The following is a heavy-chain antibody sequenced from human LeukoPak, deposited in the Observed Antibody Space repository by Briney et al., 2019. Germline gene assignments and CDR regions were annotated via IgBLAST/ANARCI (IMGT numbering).Heavy chain of an antibody. Sequence: GGSLRLSCAASGFIFSNYGMHWVRQAPGKGLEWVSFIRYDGSHKHYADSVKGRFTISRENSKKTLYLQMNNLRPEDTAMYYCAKDLLKEGSYGSGIDWFDPWGQGAQVTVSS. CDR2: IRYDGSHK. D-gene: IGHD3-10*01. J-gene: IGHJ5*02. CDR3: AKDLLKEGSYGSGIDWFDP. CDR1: GFIFSNYG. V-gene: IGHV3-30*02.